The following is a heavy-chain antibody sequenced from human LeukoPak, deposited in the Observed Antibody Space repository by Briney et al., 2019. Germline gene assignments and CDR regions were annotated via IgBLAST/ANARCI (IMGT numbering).Heavy chain of an antibody. J-gene: IGHJ4*02. D-gene: IGHD6-13*01. CDR3: AKDKVGSSWSKASFDY. Sequence: ISGSGGSTYYADSVKGRFTISRDNSKNTLYLQMNSLRAEDTAVYYCAKDKVGSSWSKASFDYWGQGTPVTVSS. V-gene: IGHV3-23*01. CDR2: ISGSGGST.